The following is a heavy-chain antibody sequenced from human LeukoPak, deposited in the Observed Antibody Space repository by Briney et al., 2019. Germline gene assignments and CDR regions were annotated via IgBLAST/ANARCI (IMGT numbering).Heavy chain of an antibody. CDR3: AKGIYDMDV. J-gene: IGHJ6*02. CDR1: GFTFSSYA. CDR2: ISGSSRST. Sequence: EGSLRLSCAASGFTFSSYAMSWVRQAPGKGLEWVSTISGSSRSTYYADSVNGRFAISRDNSKNTLYLQMNSLRAEDTAVYFCAKGIYDMDVWGQGTTVTVSS. V-gene: IGHV3-23*01.